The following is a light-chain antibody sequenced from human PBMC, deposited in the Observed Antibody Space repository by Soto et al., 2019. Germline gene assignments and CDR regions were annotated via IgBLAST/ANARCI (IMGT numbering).Light chain of an antibody. CDR1: SSDVGGYNY. V-gene: IGLV2-8*01. CDR3: SSEAGSNGV. Sequence: QSALTQPPSASGSPGQSVTISCTGTSSDVGGYNYVSWYQQHPGKAPKLMIYEVSKRPSGVPDRFSGSKSGNTASLTVSGLQAEDEADYYRSSEAGSNGVFGPGTKVTVL. CDR2: EVS. J-gene: IGLJ1*01.